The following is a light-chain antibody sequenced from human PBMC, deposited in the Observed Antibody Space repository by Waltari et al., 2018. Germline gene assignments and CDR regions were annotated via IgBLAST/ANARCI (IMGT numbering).Light chain of an antibody. Sequence: IQLTQSPSSLSASVGARVTITCRVSQGVSNYLAWYQQKPGKAPKLLIYAASTLQSGVPSRFSGSGSGTDFTLTISSLQPEDFATYYYQQLNSYQWTFGQGTKVEIK. J-gene: IGKJ1*01. CDR1: QGVSNY. CDR2: AAS. V-gene: IGKV1-9*01. CDR3: QQLNSYQWT.